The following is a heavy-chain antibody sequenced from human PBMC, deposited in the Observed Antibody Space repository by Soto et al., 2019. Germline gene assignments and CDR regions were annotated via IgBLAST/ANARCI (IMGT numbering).Heavy chain of an antibody. CDR2: IIPISGTA. J-gene: IGHJ6*02. Sequence: QVQLVQSGAEVKKPGSSVKVSCKASGGTFSSYAISWVRQAPGQGLEWMGGIIPISGTANYAQKFQGRVTITADESTSTAYMELSSLRSEDTAVYYCARVCSGGSCYVNYYYGMDVWGQGTTVTVSS. CDR3: ARVCSGGSCYVNYYYGMDV. CDR1: GGTFSSYA. V-gene: IGHV1-69*01. D-gene: IGHD2-15*01.